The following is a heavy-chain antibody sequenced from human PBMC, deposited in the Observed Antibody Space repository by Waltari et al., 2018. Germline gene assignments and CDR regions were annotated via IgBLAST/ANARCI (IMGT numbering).Heavy chain of an antibody. D-gene: IGHD2-15*01. CDR1: GYTFTSYA. CDR3: AREVSIVCGGSCYSQYPDY. Sequence: QVQLVQSGAEVKKPGASVKVSCKASGYTFTSYAMHWVRQAPRPRLEWMGWINAGNGNTKYSQKFQGRVTITRDTSASTAYMELSSLRSEDTAVYYCAREVSIVCGGSCYSQYPDYWGQGTLVTVSS. J-gene: IGHJ4*02. V-gene: IGHV1-3*01. CDR2: INAGNGNT.